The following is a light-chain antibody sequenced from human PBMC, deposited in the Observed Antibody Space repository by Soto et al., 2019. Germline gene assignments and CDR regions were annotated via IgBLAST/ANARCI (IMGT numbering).Light chain of an antibody. CDR3: KQGGASLLT. CDR1: QAVSNNF. J-gene: IGKJ1*01. Sequence: EIVLTQSPGTLSMSPGERATLSCRASQAVSNNFLPWYQHQPGQAPRLVIYGASSRATVIPDRFSGSGSGTDVTLTISKLEPEDFAVYYCKQGGASLLTFGQGTKVAIK. V-gene: IGKV3-20*01. CDR2: GAS.